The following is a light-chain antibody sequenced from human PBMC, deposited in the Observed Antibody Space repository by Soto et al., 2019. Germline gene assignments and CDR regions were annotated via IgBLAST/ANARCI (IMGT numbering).Light chain of an antibody. CDR2: EVR. V-gene: IGLV2-14*01. CDR3: ATWDGSLNGVV. J-gene: IGLJ2*01. CDR1: SSDVGGYNH. Sequence: QSALTQPASVSGSPGQSITISCTGTSSDVGGYNHVSWYQQHPGKAPKLIIYEVRNRPSGVSNRLSGSKSGNTASLTISGLQAEDETHYYCATWDGSLNGVVFGGGTKLTVL.